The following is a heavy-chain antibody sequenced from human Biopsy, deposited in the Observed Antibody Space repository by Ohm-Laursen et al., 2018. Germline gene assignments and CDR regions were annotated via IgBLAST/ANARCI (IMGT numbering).Heavy chain of an antibody. CDR1: GGSISSNY. CDR2: ISYTGST. V-gene: IGHV4-59*08. J-gene: IGHJ2*01. CDR3: ARHAPSYSGSYWRYFDL. Sequence: GTLSLTCTVSGGSISSNYWSWIRQPPGKGLEWIGYISYTGSTNYNPSLKSRVTITVDTSMNHLSLRLTSVTAADTAVYYCARHAPSYSGSYWRYFDLWGRGTLVTVSS. D-gene: IGHD1-26*01.